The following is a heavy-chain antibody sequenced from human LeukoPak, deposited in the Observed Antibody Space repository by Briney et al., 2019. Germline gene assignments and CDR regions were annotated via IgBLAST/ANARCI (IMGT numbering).Heavy chain of an antibody. D-gene: IGHD3-3*01. CDR2: IKQDGSEK. CDR1: GFTFSNYW. CDR3: AGGLRFLEYV. Sequence: GGSLRLSCAVSGFTFSNYWMSWVRQAPGKGLEWVAYIKQDGSEKYYVDSVKGRFTISRDNAKNSLYLQMNSLRAEDTAVYYCAGGLRFLEYVWGQGTTVTVSS. V-gene: IGHV3-7*01. J-gene: IGHJ6*02.